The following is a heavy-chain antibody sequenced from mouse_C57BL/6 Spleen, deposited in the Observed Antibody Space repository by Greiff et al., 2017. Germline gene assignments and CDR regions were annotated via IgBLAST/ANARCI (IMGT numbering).Heavy chain of an antibody. CDR3: ARGGYYGNFPFDY. CDR2: INYDGSST. D-gene: IGHD2-1*01. V-gene: IGHV5-16*01. Sequence: EVQRVESEGGLVQPGSSMKLSCTASGFTFSDYYMAWVRQVPEKGLEWVANINYDGSSTYYLDSLKSRFIISRDNAKNILYLQMSSLKSEDTATYYCARGGYYGNFPFDYWGQGTTLTVSS. CDR1: GFTFSDYY. J-gene: IGHJ2*01.